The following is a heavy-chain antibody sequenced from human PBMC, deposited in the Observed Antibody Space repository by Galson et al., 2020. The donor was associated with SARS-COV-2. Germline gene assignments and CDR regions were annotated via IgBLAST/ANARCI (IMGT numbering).Heavy chain of an antibody. D-gene: IGHD2-21*01. V-gene: IGHV1-46*01. J-gene: IGHJ4*02. CDR2: INPRDDIT. CDR3: ARECGDTSSSVFDY. Sequence: ASVKVSCKASAYTFTSYYLHWVRQAPGQGLEWVGIINPRDDITAYAQKFQGRVTMTRDTSTSTVYMELSSLSPEDTAVYYCARECGDTSSSVFDYWGRGTLVTVSS. CDR1: AYTFTSYY.